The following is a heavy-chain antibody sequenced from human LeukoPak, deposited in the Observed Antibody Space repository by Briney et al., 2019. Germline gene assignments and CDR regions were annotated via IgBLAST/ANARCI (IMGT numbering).Heavy chain of an antibody. CDR1: GYTFTSNY. V-gene: IGHV1-46*01. J-gene: IGHJ4*02. CDR2: INPSGDST. Sequence: ASVKVSCKASGYTFTSNYIHWVRQAPGQGLGWMGVINPSGDSTSYAPNSQGRVTVTRDTSTSTVYMELSSLRSEDTAIYYCAKIAARDTGEGYWGQGTLVTVSS. CDR3: AKIAARDTGEGY. D-gene: IGHD6-6*01.